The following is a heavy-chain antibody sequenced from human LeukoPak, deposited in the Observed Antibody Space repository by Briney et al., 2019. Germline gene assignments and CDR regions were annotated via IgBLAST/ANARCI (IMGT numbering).Heavy chain of an antibody. V-gene: IGHV3-53*01. CDR1: GFTVSSNY. CDR2: IYSGGST. J-gene: IGHJ4*02. Sequence: GGSLRLSCAASGFTVSSNYMSWVRQAPGKGLEWVSVIYSGGSTYYADSVKGRFTISRDNSKNTLYLQMNSLRAEDTAVYYCARDLTGFYYFDYWGLGTLVTVSS. CDR3: ARDLTGFYYFDY. D-gene: IGHD7-27*01.